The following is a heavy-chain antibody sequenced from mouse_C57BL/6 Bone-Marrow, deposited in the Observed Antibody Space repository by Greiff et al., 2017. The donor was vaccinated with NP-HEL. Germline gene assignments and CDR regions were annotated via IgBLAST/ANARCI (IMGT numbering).Heavy chain of an antibody. CDR1: GYAFTNYL. Sequence: QVQLQQSGAELVRPGTSVKVSCKASGYAFTNYLIEWVKQRPGQGLEWIGVINPGSGGTNYNEKFKGKATLTADKSSSTAYMQLSSLTSEDSAVYFCARLRYVYFDYWGQGTTLTVSS. J-gene: IGHJ2*01. V-gene: IGHV1-54*01. CDR2: INPGSGGT. D-gene: IGHD1-1*01. CDR3: ARLRYVYFDY.